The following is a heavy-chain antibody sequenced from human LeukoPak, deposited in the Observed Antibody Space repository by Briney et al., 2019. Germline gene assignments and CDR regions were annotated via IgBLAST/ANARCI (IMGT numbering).Heavy chain of an antibody. CDR2: IYSSGSG. D-gene: IGHD1-1*01. CDR3: ARLNDNGGAYFDS. V-gene: IGHV4-59*01. CDR1: GASITSYY. J-gene: IGHJ4*02. Sequence: KPSETLSLTCTVSGASITSYYWSWIRQPPGKGLEWIGYIYSSGSGNYNPSLKSRVTISVDTSKNQLSLKLSSVTAADTAVYYCARLNDNGGAYFDSWGQGTLVTVSS.